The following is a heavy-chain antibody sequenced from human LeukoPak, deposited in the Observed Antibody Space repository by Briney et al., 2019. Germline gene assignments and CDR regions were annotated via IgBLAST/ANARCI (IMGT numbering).Heavy chain of an antibody. CDR3: ARDCGGGSCTDYYYYYGMDV. Sequence: ASVNVSCKASGYTFTSYGISWVRQAPGQGLEWMGWISAYNGNTNYAQKLQGRVTMTTDTYTSTAYMELRSLRSDDTAVYYCARDCGGGSCTDYYYYYGMDVWGQGTTVTVSS. J-gene: IGHJ6*02. V-gene: IGHV1-18*01. CDR2: ISAYNGNT. CDR1: GYTFTSYG. D-gene: IGHD2-15*01.